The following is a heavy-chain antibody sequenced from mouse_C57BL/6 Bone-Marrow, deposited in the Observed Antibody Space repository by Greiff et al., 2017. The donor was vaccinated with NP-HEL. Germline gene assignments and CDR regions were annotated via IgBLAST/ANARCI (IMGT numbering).Heavy chain of an antibody. J-gene: IGHJ4*01. CDR2: IYIGNGYT. CDR1: GYTFTSYG. Sequence: SGAELVRPGSSVKMSCKTSGYTFTSYGINWVKQRPGQGLEWIGYIYIGNGYTEYNEKFKGKATLTSDTSSSTAYMQLSSLTSEDSAIYFCALITTVVAHYAMDYWGQGTSVTVSS. CDR3: ALITTVVAHYAMDY. D-gene: IGHD1-1*01. V-gene: IGHV1-58*01.